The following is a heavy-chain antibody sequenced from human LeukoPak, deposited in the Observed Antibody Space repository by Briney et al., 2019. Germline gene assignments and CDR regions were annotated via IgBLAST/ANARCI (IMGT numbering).Heavy chain of an antibody. CDR2: IYYSGST. J-gene: IGHJ6*03. CDR1: GGSISKSSY. D-gene: IGHD5/OR15-5a*01. CDR3: ARHVYPYYYYYMDV. Sequence: PSETLSLTCAVSGGSISKSSYWGWIRQPPGQGLEWIGSIYYSGSTYYNPSLKSRVTISVDASKNQFSLKLSSVTAADTAVYYCARHVYPYYYYYMDVWGKGTTVTVSS. V-gene: IGHV4-39*01.